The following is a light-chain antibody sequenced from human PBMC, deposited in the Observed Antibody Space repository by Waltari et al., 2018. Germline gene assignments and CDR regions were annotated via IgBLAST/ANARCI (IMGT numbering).Light chain of an antibody. CDR3: QQRRNWPLT. V-gene: IGKV3-11*01. CDR2: GAS. Sequence: DIVLTQSPATLSLSPGDRPTISCKASQSVNNYLAWYQQKPGQAPMLLIYGASNRATGIPARFSGSGSGTDFTLTISTLEPEDFAGYYCQQRRNWPLTFGGGTKVEIK. CDR1: QSVNNY. J-gene: IGKJ4*01.